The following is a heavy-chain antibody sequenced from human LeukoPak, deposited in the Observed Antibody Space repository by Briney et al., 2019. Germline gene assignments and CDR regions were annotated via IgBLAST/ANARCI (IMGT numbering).Heavy chain of an antibody. CDR2: INPNSGGT. CDR3: ARGVTSFGSSGYHYFDY. V-gene: IGHV1-2*02. J-gene: IGHJ4*02. D-gene: IGHD5-12*01. CDR1: AYTFTGYY. Sequence: ASVKVSCKASAYTFTGYYMHWVRQAPGQGLEWMGWINPNSGGTNYAQKFQGRVTMTRDTSISTAYMELSRLRSDDTAVYYCARGVTSFGSSGYHYFDYWGQGTLVTVSS.